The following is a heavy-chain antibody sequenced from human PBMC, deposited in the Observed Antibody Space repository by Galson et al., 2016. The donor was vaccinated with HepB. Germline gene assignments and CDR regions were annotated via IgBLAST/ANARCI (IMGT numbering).Heavy chain of an antibody. D-gene: IGHD1-26*01. V-gene: IGHV1-2*02. CDR2: IDPRSGGT. J-gene: IGHJ4*02. CDR3: ARLRRIVTTGSWSSPSYFDY. Sequence: SVKVSCKASGYILTGYYVHWVQQAPGQGLEWMGWIDPRSGGTIYAENFQGRVTMTRDTSINTAYMELSRLRSADTAVYYCARLRRIVTTGSWSSPSYFDYWGQGTLVTVPS. CDR1: GYILTGYY.